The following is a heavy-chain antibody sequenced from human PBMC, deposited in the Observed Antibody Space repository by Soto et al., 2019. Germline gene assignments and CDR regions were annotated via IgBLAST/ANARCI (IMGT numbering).Heavy chain of an antibody. CDR2: IVVGSGNT. D-gene: IGHD2-2*02. CDR1: GFTFTSSA. Sequence: SVNVSFKSSGFTFTSSAVHWVRQARGQRLECIGWIVVGSGNTNYAQKFQERVTITRDMSTSTAYMELSSLISEDTAVYYCAAAYCSSTSCYMGYYYGMDVWGQGTTVTVSS. CDR3: AAAYCSSTSCYMGYYYGMDV. J-gene: IGHJ6*02. V-gene: IGHV1-58*01.